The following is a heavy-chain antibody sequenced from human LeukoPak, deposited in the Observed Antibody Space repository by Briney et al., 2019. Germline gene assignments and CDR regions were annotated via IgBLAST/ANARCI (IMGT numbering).Heavy chain of an antibody. Sequence: PGGSLRLSCAASGFTFSSYAMHWVRQAPGKGLEWVSGISWNSGNIGYADSVKGRFTISRDNAKNSLYLQMNSLRAEDTALYYCAKTPGYATGSAAYFDYWGQGTLVTVSS. V-gene: IGHV3-9*01. CDR1: GFTFSSYA. J-gene: IGHJ4*02. CDR2: ISWNSGNI. CDR3: AKTPGYATGSAAYFDY. D-gene: IGHD3-10*01.